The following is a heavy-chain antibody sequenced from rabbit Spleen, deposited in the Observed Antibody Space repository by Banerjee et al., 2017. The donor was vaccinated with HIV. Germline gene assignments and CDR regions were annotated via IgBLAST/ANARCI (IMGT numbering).Heavy chain of an antibody. Sequence: QSLEESGGDLVKPGASLTLTCTASGVSFSGDSYMCWVRQAPGKGLEWIACIDTGSSGFTYFASWAKGRFTISMTSSTTVTLQMTSLTAADTATYFCARDTSSSFSSYGMDLWGQGTLVTFS. V-gene: IGHV1S40*01. J-gene: IGHJ6*01. CDR3: ARDTSSSFSSYGMDL. CDR2: IDTGSSGFT. D-gene: IGHD1-1*01. CDR1: GVSFSGDSY.